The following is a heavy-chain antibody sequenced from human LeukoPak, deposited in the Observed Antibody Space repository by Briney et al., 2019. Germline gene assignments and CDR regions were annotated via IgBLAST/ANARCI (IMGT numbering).Heavy chain of an antibody. V-gene: IGHV3-33*01. Sequence: PGGSLRLSCAASGFTFSSYGMHWVRQAPGKGLEWVAVIWYDGSNKYYADSVKGRFTISRDNSKNTLYLQMNSLRAEDTAVYYCARDKMARIAVAGIFDYWGQGTLVTVSS. CDR1: GFTFSSYG. CDR3: ARDKMARIAVAGIFDY. D-gene: IGHD6-19*01. CDR2: IWYDGSNK. J-gene: IGHJ4*02.